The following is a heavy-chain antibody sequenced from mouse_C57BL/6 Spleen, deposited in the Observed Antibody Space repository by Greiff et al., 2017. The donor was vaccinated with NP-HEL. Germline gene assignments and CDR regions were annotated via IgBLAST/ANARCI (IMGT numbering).Heavy chain of an antibody. CDR2: INPNYGTT. J-gene: IGHJ4*01. D-gene: IGHD1-1*01. Sequence: VQLQQSGPGLVKPGASVKISCKASGYSFTDYNMNWVKQSNGKSLEWIGVINPNYGTTSYNQKFKGKATLTVDQSSSTAYMQLSSLTSEDSAVYYWERGGFDTTVVGNYAMDYWGQGTSVTVSS. CDR3: ERGGFDTTVVGNYAMDY. V-gene: IGHV1-39*01. CDR1: GYSFTDYN.